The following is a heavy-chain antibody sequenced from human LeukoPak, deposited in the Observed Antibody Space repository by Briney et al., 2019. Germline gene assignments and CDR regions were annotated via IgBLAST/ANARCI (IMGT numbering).Heavy chain of an antibody. J-gene: IGHJ4*02. CDR1: GGTFSSYA. CDR3: ARGLLGYGDYGSPLGY. V-gene: IGHV1-8*03. D-gene: IGHD4-17*01. CDR2: MNPNSGNT. Sequence: ASVKVSCKASGGTFSSYAISWVRQATGQGLEWMGWMNPNSGNTGYAQKFQGRVTITRNTSISTAYVELSSLRSEDTAVYYCARGLLGYGDYGSPLGYWGQGTLVTVSS.